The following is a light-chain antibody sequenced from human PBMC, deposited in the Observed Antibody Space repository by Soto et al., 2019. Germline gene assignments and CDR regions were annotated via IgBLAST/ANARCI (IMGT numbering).Light chain of an antibody. CDR2: EVN. J-gene: IGLJ1*01. V-gene: IGLV2-14*02. Sequence: QSVLTQPASVSGSPGQSITISCTGTSSDFGNYNLVSWYQQHPGKVPKLILFEVNKRPSGVSGRFSGSKSGTSASMAITGLQAEDEADYYCLSYDSSLSAYVFGTGTKVTVL. CDR1: SSDFGNYNL. CDR3: LSYDSSLSAYV.